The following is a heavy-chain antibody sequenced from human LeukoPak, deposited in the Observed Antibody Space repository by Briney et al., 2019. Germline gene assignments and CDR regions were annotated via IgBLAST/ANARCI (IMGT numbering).Heavy chain of an antibody. V-gene: IGHV3-21*01. Sequence: GGSLRLSCSASGFTFSSYSMNWVRQAPGKGLEWVSSISSSSSYIYYADSVKGRFTISRDNAKNSLYLQMNSLRAEDTAVYYCAREESSSWYGGDWFDPWGQGTLVTVSS. J-gene: IGHJ5*02. CDR1: GFTFSSYS. CDR3: AREESSSWYGGDWFDP. D-gene: IGHD6-13*01. CDR2: ISSSSSYI.